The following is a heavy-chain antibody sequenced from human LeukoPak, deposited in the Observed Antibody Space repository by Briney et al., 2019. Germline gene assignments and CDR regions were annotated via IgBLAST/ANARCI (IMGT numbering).Heavy chain of an antibody. CDR1: GGTFSSYA. CDR3: ARAVFWSSSWYVSSFDY. V-gene: IGHV1-69*05. Sequence: SVKVSCKASGGTFSSYAISWVRQAPGQGLEWMGRIIPIFGTANYAQKFQGRVTITTDESTSTAYMELSSLRSEDTAVYYCARAVFWSSSWYVSSFDYWGQGTLVTVSS. CDR2: IIPIFGTA. D-gene: IGHD6-13*01. J-gene: IGHJ4*02.